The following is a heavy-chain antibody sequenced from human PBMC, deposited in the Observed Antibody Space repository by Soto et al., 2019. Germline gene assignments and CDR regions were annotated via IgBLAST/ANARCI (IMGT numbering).Heavy chain of an antibody. CDR2: IIPIFGTA. Sequence: QVQLVQSGAEVKKPGSSVKVSCKASGGTFSSYAISWVRQAPGQGLEWMGGIIPIFGTANYAQKFQGRVTITADESTSTAYMELSSLRSEDTAVYYCATHPVPAASTHYYYYGMDVWAKGPRSPSPQ. CDR1: GGTFSSYA. V-gene: IGHV1-69*01. CDR3: ATHPVPAASTHYYYYGMDV. D-gene: IGHD2-2*01. J-gene: IGHJ6*04.